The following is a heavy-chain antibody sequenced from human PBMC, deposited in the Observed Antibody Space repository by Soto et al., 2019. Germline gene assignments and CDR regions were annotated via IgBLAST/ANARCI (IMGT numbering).Heavy chain of an antibody. D-gene: IGHD6-19*01. Sequence: ASVKVSCKTSGYTFTGYYMHWVRQAPGQGLEWMGWINPNSGGTNYAQKFQGRVTMTRDTSTSTAYMELSRLRSDDTAVYYCARAQYSSGWCDYWGQGTLVTVSS. CDR1: GYTFTGYY. CDR2: INPNSGGT. J-gene: IGHJ4*02. V-gene: IGHV1-2*02. CDR3: ARAQYSSGWCDY.